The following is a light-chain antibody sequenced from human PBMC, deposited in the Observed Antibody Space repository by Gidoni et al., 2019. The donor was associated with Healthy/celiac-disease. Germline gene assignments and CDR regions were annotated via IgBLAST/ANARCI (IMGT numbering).Light chain of an antibody. V-gene: IGKV4-1*01. CDR1: QSVLYSSNNKNY. J-gene: IGKJ1*01. CDR3: QQYYSTPVT. Sequence: DIVMTQSPDSLPASLGERATINCKASQSVLYSSNNKNYLAWYQQKPGQPPKLLIYWASTRESGVPDRFRGSGSGTDFTLTISSLQAEDVAVYYCQQYYSTPVTFGQGTKVEIK. CDR2: WAS.